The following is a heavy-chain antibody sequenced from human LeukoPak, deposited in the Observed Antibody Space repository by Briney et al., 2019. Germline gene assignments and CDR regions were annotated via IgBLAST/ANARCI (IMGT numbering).Heavy chain of an antibody. V-gene: IGHV1-2*06. CDR3: ARENIVVVTAPNWFDP. CDR1: GYTFTGYY. J-gene: IGHJ5*02. CDR2: INPNSGGT. Sequence: ASVKVSCKASGYTFTGYYMHWVRQAPGQGLEWMGRINPNSGGTNYAQKFQGRVTMTRDTSISTAYMELSSLRSEDTAVYYCARENIVVVTAPNWFDPWGQGTLVTVSS. D-gene: IGHD2-21*02.